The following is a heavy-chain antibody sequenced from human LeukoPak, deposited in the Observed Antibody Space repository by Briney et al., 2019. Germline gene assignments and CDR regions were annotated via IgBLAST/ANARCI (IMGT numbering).Heavy chain of an antibody. V-gene: IGHV3-23*01. CDR3: AKVKYQLLLSLPFDY. Sequence: PGGSLRLSCAASGFTFSSYALSWVRQAPGKGLEWVSAISGSGGSTYYADSVKGRFTISRDNSKNTLYLQVNSLRAEDTAVYYCAKVKYQLLLSLPFDYWGQGTLVTVSS. J-gene: IGHJ4*02. CDR1: GFTFSSYA. D-gene: IGHD2-2*01. CDR2: ISGSGGST.